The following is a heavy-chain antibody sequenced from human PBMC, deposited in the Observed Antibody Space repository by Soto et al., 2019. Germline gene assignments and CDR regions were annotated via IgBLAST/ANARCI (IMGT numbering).Heavy chain of an antibody. CDR1: GGSISSSSYY. Sequence: SETLSLTCTVSGGSISSSSYYWGWIRQPPGKGLEWIGSIYYSGSTYYNPSLKSRVTISVDTSKNQFSLKLSSVTAADTAVYYCARLGSSASSSALFGYWGQGTLVTVSS. CDR3: ARLGSSASSSALFGY. J-gene: IGHJ4*02. V-gene: IGHV4-39*01. D-gene: IGHD6-6*01. CDR2: IYYSGST.